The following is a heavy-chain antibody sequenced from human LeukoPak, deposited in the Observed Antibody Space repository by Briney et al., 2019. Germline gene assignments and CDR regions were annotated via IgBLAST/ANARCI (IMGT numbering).Heavy chain of an antibody. V-gene: IGHV1-46*01. J-gene: IGHJ4*02. Sequence: ASVKVSCKASGYTFTNYDINWVRQAPGQGLEWMGIINPGGGSATYAQKFQGRVTMTSDTSTSTVYMDLISLRSEDTAVYYCARDSGFGYFDFWGQGTLVTVSS. CDR1: GYTFTNYD. CDR3: ARDSGFGYFDF. D-gene: IGHD3-10*01. CDR2: INPGGGSA.